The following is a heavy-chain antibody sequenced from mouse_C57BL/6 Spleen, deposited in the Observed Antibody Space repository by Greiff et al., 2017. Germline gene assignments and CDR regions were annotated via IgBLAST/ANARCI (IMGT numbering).Heavy chain of an antibody. J-gene: IGHJ4*01. CDR1: GFTFNTYA. CDR2: IRSKSSNYAT. CDR3: VKGWSLRGDYAMDY. V-gene: IGHV10-3*01. Sequence: EVQLVESGGGLVQPKGSLKLSCAASGFTFNTYAMHWVRQAPGKGLEWVARIRSKSSNYATYYADSGKERFTISRDDSQSMLYLQKNNLKTEDTAMYYCVKGWSLRGDYAMDYWGQGTSVTVSS. D-gene: IGHD2-3*01.